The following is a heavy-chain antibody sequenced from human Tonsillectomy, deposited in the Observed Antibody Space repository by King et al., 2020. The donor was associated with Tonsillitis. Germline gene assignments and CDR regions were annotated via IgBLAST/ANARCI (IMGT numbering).Heavy chain of an antibody. CDR3: ARDPGIGTVVGCFDY. D-gene: IGHD6-19*01. CDR1: GFTFDTYE. Sequence: QLVQSGGGLVQPGGSLRLSCAASGFTFDTYEMNWVRQAPGKGLQWISYISGSGSSVDYADSVKGRFTISRDNAENSLYLQMNSLRAEDTAVYYCARDPGIGTVVGCFDYWGQGTLVAVSS. CDR2: ISGSGSSV. J-gene: IGHJ4*02. V-gene: IGHV3-48*03.